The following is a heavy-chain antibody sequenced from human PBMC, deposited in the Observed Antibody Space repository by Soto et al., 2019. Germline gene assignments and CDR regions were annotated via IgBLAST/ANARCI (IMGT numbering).Heavy chain of an antibody. J-gene: IGHJ5*02. CDR3: ARDARTARKQLVLVLSSAWFDP. Sequence: ASVKVSCKASGYTFTSYGISWVRQAPGQGLEWMGWISAYNGNTNYAQKLQGRVTMTTDTSTSTAYMELRSLRSDDTAVYYCARDARTARKQLVLVLSSAWFDPWGQGTLVTVSS. V-gene: IGHV1-18*01. CDR2: ISAYNGNT. D-gene: IGHD6-6*01. CDR1: GYTFTSYG.